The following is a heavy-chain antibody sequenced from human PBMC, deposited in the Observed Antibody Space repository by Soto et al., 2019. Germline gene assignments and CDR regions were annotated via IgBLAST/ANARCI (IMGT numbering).Heavy chain of an antibody. CDR3: ARESGWGYYYYYGMDV. CDR1: GFTFSSYS. D-gene: IGHD6-19*01. CDR2: INSDGSST. Sequence: EVQLVESGGGLVKPGGSLRLSCAASGFTFSSYSMNWVRQAPGKGLVWVSRINSDGSSTSYADSVKGRFTISRDNAKNTLYLQMNSLRAEDTAVYYCARESGWGYYYYYGMDVWGQGTTVTVSS. J-gene: IGHJ6*02. V-gene: IGHV3-74*01.